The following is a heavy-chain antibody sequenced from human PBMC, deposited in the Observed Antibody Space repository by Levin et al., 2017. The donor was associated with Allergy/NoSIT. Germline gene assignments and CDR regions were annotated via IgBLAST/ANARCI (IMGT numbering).Heavy chain of an antibody. V-gene: IGHV3-23*01. CDR1: GFTFSSYA. CDR3: AKVVGYDFWSGYFDY. Sequence: GESLKISCAASGFTFSSYAMSWVRQAPGKGLEWVSAISGSGGSTYYADSVKGRFTISRDNSKNTLYLQMNSLRAEDTAVYYCAKVVGYDFWSGYFDYWGQGTLVTVSS. J-gene: IGHJ4*02. CDR2: ISGSGGST. D-gene: IGHD3-3*01.